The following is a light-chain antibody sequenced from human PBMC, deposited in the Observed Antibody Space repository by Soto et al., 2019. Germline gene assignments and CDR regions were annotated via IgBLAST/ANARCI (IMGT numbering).Light chain of an antibody. CDR3: QQRSTWPQT. CDR1: QSISTY. J-gene: IGKJ2*01. V-gene: IGKV3-11*01. CDR2: SAS. Sequence: IVVTQSPATLSVSPGERATLSCRASQSISTYLDWYQQRPGQAPRLLIYSASNRATGIPVRFSGSGSGTDFTLTISSLEPEDFAVYYCQQRSTWPQTFGQGTKLEIK.